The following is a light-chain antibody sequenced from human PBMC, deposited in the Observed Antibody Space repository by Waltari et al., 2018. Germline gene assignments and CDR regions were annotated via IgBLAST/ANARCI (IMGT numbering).Light chain of an antibody. Sequence: EMKMTQSPATLSVSPGERATLSCRASQNVGTKLAWYQQKPGLAPRLLIYDAFTRATGIPARFSGSGSGTEFTLTISSLQSEDFATYYCQQFTSYPLTFGQGTKLEIK. CDR3: QQFTSYPLT. CDR2: DAF. CDR1: QNVGTK. V-gene: IGKV3-15*01. J-gene: IGKJ2*01.